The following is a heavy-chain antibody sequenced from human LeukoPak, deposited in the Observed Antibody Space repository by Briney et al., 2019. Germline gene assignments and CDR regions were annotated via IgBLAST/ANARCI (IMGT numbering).Heavy chain of an antibody. CDR1: GYTFTGYY. V-gene: IGHV1-69*05. CDR2: IIPIFGTA. D-gene: IGHD3-22*01. Sequence: SVKVSCKASGYTFTGYYMHWVRQAPGQGLEWMGGIIPIFGTANYAQKFQGRVTITTGESTSTAYMELSSLRSEDTAVYYCARGPVVTNWFDPWGQGTLVTVSS. J-gene: IGHJ5*02. CDR3: ARGPVVTNWFDP.